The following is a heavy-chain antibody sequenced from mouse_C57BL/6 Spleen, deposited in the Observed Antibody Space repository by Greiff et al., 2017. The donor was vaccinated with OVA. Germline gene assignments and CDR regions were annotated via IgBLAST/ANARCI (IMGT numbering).Heavy chain of an antibody. D-gene: IGHD4-1*01. Sequence: EVKLMESGGGLVKPGGSLKLSCAASGFTFSSYAMSWVRQTPEKRLEWVATISDGGSYTYYPDNVKGRFTISRDNAKNNLYLQMSHLKSEDTAMYYCARDRKLEYYFDYWGQGTTLTVSS. J-gene: IGHJ2*01. CDR2: ISDGGSYT. V-gene: IGHV5-4*01. CDR3: ARDRKLEYYFDY. CDR1: GFTFSSYA.